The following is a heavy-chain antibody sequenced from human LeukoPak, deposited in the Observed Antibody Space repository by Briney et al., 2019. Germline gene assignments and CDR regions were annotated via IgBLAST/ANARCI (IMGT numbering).Heavy chain of an antibody. CDR1: GFTFTSYW. J-gene: IGHJ4*02. CDR3: AREEYGDHLW. CDR2: IKQDGSEK. Sequence: AGGSLRLSCAASGFTFTSYWMSWVRQAPGKGLEWVANIKQDGSEKYYVDAVKGRFTISSDNAKNSLYLQMNSLRAEDTAVYCCAREEYGDHLWWGQGTLVTASS. D-gene: IGHD4-17*01. V-gene: IGHV3-7*01.